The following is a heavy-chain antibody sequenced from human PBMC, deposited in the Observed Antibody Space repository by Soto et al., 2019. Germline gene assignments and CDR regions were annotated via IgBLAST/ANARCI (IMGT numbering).Heavy chain of an antibody. Sequence: SETLSLSCSVAGTSVRSGTSYWTWIRQRPGKGLEWIGYMYYGGSTYYNPSLKSRVTISVDTSKNQFSLKLSSVTAADTAVYYCARDHHWTYKNWFDPWGQGTLGTVSS. V-gene: IGHV4-61*01. CDR2: MYYGGST. J-gene: IGHJ5*02. D-gene: IGHD1-7*01. CDR1: GTSVRSGTSY. CDR3: ARDHHWTYKNWFDP.